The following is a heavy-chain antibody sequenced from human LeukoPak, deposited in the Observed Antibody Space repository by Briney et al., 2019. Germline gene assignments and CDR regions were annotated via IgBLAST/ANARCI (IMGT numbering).Heavy chain of an antibody. V-gene: IGHV3-23*01. CDR3: AKGRGGTCAGGCYSRVFDF. J-gene: IGHJ4*02. D-gene: IGHD2-21*02. CDR1: GFTFSSYG. CDR2: ISDSGGST. Sequence: PGGSLRLSCAASGFTFSSYGMSWVRQAPGKGLEWVSAISDSGGSTMYADSVKGRFTISRDNSKNTLYLQMNSLRAEDTAVYYCAKGRGGTCAGGCYSRVFDFWGQGTLVTVSS.